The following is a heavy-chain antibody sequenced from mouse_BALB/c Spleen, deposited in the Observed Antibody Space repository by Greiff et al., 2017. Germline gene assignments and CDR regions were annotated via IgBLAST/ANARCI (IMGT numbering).Heavy chain of an antibody. Sequence: QVQLQQSAAELARPGASVKMSCKASGYTFTSYTMHWVKQRPGQGLEWIGYINPSSGYTEYNQKFKDKTTLTADKSSSTAYMQLSSLTSEDSAVYYCAPYDYDYAMDYWGQGTSVTVSS. D-gene: IGHD2-4*01. CDR2: INPSSGYT. CDR3: APYDYDYAMDY. V-gene: IGHV1-4*02. CDR1: GYTFTSYT. J-gene: IGHJ4*01.